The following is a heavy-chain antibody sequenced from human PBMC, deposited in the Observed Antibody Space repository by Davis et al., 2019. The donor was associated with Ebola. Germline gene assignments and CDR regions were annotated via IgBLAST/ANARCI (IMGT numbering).Heavy chain of an antibody. CDR2: ISYDGSNK. CDR1: GFTFSISG. J-gene: IGHJ4*02. V-gene: IGHV3-30*18. Sequence: GGSLRLSCAASGFTFSISGMHWVRQAPGKGLEWVAVISYDGSNKYYADSVKGRFTISRDNSKNTLYLQMNSLRAEDTAVYYCAKGEDYYGSGSYYNSLGIDYWGQGTLVTVSS. D-gene: IGHD3-10*01. CDR3: AKGEDYYGSGSYYNSLGIDY.